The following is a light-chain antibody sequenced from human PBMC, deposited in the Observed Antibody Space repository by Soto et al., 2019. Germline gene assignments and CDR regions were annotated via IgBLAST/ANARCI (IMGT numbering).Light chain of an antibody. J-gene: IGKJ3*01. V-gene: IGKV3-11*01. Sequence: EIVLTQSPATLSLSPGERATLSCRASQSVSSYLAWYQQKPGQAPRLLIYDASNMPTGVPSRFSGSGSGTDFTLTISSLEPEDFAVYYCQQRSNWPLTFGPGTKVDIK. CDR3: QQRSNWPLT. CDR1: QSVSSY. CDR2: DAS.